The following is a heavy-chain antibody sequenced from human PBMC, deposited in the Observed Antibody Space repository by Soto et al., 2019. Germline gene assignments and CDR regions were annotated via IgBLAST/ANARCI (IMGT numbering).Heavy chain of an antibody. Sequence: PGESLKISCKGSGYNFTSYWIGWVRQMPGKGLEWMGIIYPGDSDTRYSPSFQGQVTISADKSISTAYLQWSSLKASDTAMYYCAIAKDYGDYWGLYFDYWGQGTLVTVSS. CDR3: AIAKDYGDYWGLYFDY. D-gene: IGHD4-17*01. CDR1: GYNFTSYW. V-gene: IGHV5-51*01. CDR2: IYPGDSDT. J-gene: IGHJ4*02.